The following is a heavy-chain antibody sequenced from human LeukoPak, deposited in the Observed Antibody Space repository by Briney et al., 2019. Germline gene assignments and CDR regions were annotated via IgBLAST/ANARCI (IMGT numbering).Heavy chain of an antibody. J-gene: IGHJ6*03. CDR3: ARHGQQLVRPYYYYMDV. Sequence: SETLSLTCAVYGGSFSGYYWSWIRQPPGKGLEWIGKINHSGSTNYNPSLKSRVTISVDTSKNQFSLKLSSVTAADTAVYYCARHGQQLVRPYYYYMDVWGKGTTVTVSS. D-gene: IGHD6-13*01. V-gene: IGHV4-34*01. CDR2: INHSGST. CDR1: GGSFSGYY.